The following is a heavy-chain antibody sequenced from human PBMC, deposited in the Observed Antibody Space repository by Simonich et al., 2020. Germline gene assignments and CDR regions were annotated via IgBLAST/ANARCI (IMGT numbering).Heavy chain of an antibody. Sequence: EVQLVESGGGLVQPGGSLRLSCAASGFTFSSYWMSWVRQAPGKGLEWVAKIKQDGREKYYVDSVKGRFTISRDNAKNSLYLQMNSLRAEDTAVYYCAREGIAARDAFDIWGQGTMVTVSS. D-gene: IGHD6-6*01. CDR2: IKQDGREK. CDR1: GFTFSSYW. J-gene: IGHJ3*02. CDR3: AREGIAARDAFDI. V-gene: IGHV3-7*01.